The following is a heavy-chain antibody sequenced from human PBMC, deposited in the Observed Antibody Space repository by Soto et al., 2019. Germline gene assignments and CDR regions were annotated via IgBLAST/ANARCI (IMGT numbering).Heavy chain of an antibody. Sequence: QLQLQESGPGLVKPSETLSLTCTVSGASISSSTYYWGWIRQPPGKGLEWIGSIDYSGSTYYNPSLKSRVNISVDTSKNQFSLKLSSVTAADTAVYYCARQDRRWLQFHYFDYWGQGTLVTVSS. CDR1: GASISSSTYY. CDR3: ARQDRRWLQFHYFDY. CDR2: IDYSGST. D-gene: IGHD5-12*01. J-gene: IGHJ4*02. V-gene: IGHV4-39*01.